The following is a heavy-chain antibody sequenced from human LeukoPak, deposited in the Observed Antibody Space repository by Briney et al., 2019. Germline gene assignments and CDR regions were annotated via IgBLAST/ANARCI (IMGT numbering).Heavy chain of an antibody. CDR3: ATSSGGSGTYFDY. V-gene: IGHV4-30-2*01. D-gene: IGHD3-10*01. Sequence: SETLSLTCAVSGGSISSSGYSWTWIRQPPGEGLEWIGYIYHSGSTYYNPSLKSRVTISVDRSKNQFSLRLSSVTAADTAVYYYATSSGGSGTYFDYWGQGSLVTVSS. J-gene: IGHJ4*02. CDR2: IYHSGST. CDR1: GGSISSSGYS.